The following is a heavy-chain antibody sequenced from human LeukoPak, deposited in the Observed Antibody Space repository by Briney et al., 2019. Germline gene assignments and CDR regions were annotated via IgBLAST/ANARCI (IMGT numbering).Heavy chain of an antibody. CDR2: ISGSGGST. V-gene: IGHV3-23*01. D-gene: IGHD3-22*01. J-gene: IGHJ4*02. Sequence: GGSLRLSCVASGFTFSSHAMSWVRQTPGKGLEWVSGISGSGGSTYYADSVRGRFTISRDNSKNTLYLQMNSLRAEDTAVYYCAKDRAYYYDSSGYYGYWGQGTLVTVSS. CDR3: AKDRAYYYDSSGYYGY. CDR1: GFTFSSHA.